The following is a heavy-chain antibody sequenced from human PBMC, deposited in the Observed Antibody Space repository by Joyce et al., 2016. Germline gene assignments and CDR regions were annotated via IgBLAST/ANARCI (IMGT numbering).Heavy chain of an antibody. Sequence: EVHLVESGGGLIQPGGSLRLSCAASGFPVSDNYMSWVRQAPGQGLEWVSVISSGGDTYYADSVKGRFTISRDNSRNTLYLQMNGLRAEDTAIYYCAKQAGTEYYFDYWGPGTLIAVSS. V-gene: IGHV3-53*01. CDR3: AKQAGTEYYFDY. D-gene: IGHD6-19*01. CDR2: ISSGGDT. J-gene: IGHJ4*02. CDR1: GFPVSDNY.